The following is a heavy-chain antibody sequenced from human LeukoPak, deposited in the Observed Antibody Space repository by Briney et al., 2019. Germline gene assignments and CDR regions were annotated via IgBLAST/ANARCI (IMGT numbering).Heavy chain of an antibody. CDR1: GGSISSYY. Sequence: SETLSLTCTVSGGSISSYYWNWIRQPPGKGLEWIGYIYYSGSTYYNPSLKSRVTISVDTSKNQFSLKLSSVTAADTAVYYCARGYDPGFDYWGQGTLVTVSS. D-gene: IGHD2-2*01. CDR3: ARGYDPGFDY. CDR2: IYYSGST. V-gene: IGHV4-59*12. J-gene: IGHJ4*02.